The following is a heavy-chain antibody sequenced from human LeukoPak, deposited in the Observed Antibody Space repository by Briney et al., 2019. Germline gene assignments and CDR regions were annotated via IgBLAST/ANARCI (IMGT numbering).Heavy chain of an antibody. CDR1: GYTFTGYY. Sequence: ASVKVSCKASGYTFTGYYMHWVRQAPGQGLEWMGRINPNSGGTNYAQKFQGRVSMTRDTSISTAYMELSRLRSDDTAVYYCARARGYSYGYVSDAFDIWGQGTMVTVSS. CDR3: ARARGYSYGYVSDAFDI. CDR2: INPNSGGT. D-gene: IGHD5-18*01. V-gene: IGHV1-2*06. J-gene: IGHJ3*02.